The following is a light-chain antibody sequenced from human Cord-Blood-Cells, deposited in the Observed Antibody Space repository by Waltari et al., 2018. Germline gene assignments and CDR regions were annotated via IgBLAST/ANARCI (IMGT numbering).Light chain of an antibody. J-gene: IGKJ2*01. CDR3: QQSYSTPYT. V-gene: IGKV1-39*01. CDR2: AAT. CDR1: QSIRRY. Sequence: DIQMTQSPSSLSASVGDRVTITCRASQSIRRYLIWYQQKPGKSPKLLIYAATSLQSGVPSRFSGSGSGTDFTLTISSLQPEDFATYYCQQSYSTPYTFGQGTKLEIK.